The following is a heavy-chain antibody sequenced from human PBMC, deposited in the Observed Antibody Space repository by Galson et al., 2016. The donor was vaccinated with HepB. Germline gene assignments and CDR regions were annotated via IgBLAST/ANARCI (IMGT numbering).Heavy chain of an antibody. CDR2: ISGSGDTT. D-gene: IGHD6-13*01. CDR1: EFTFSTYA. V-gene: IGHV3-23*01. CDR3: AKWSDAAATY. J-gene: IGHJ4*02. Sequence: SLRLSCAGTEFTFSTYAMSWVRQAPGKRLEWVSAISGSGDTTYYADSVKGRFSISRDNSKNTLYLQMSSLTAEDTAVYYCAKWSDAAATYWGQGALVTVSS.